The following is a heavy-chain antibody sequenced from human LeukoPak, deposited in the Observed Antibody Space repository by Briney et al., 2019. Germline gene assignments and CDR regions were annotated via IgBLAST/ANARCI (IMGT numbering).Heavy chain of an antibody. V-gene: IGHV4-38-2*01. CDR1: GYSISSGYC. CDR3: ARDDIWSGYYYFDY. J-gene: IGHJ4*02. D-gene: IGHD3-3*01. CDR2: IYHGGSA. Sequence: PSETLSLTCAVSGYSISSGYCWGWIRQPPGKGLEWIASIYHGGSAFYNPSLKSRVTISIDTSKNHFSLKLNSVTAADTAVYYCARDDIWSGYYYFDYWGQGTLVTVSS.